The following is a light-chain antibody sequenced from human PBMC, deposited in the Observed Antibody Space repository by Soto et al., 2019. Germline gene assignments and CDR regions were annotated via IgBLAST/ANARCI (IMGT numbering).Light chain of an antibody. CDR2: AAS. CDR1: ESVSNN. Sequence: EVVMTQSPATLSVSPGERVTLSCRASESVSNNLAWYQQKPGQAPRLLIHAASSRATGIPARLSGTGAGTEFTLTISSLQSEDFAVYYCQQYNRWPWTFGQGTQVEIK. J-gene: IGKJ1*01. CDR3: QQYNRWPWT. V-gene: IGKV3-15*01.